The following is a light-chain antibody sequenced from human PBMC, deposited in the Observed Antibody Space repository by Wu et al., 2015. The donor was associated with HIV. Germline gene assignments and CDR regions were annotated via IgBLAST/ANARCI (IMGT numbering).Light chain of an antibody. J-gene: IGKJ1*01. V-gene: IGKV1-39*01. CDR3: QQSYYTPWT. Sequence: DIQMTHSPPSLSASVGDRVTITCRASQNIGNYLNWYQQKPGKAPKLLIYAASTLHSGAPSRFSGSGSRSDFTLTISSLQLEDFATYYCQQSYYTPWTFGQGTEGGN. CDR2: AAS. CDR1: QNIGNY.